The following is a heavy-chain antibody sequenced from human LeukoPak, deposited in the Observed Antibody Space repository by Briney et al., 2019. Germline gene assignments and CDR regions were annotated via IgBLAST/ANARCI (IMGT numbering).Heavy chain of an antibody. V-gene: IGHV3-30*18. Sequence: GGSLRLSYAASGLIFSRDGMHWVRQAPGKGLEWVAVISYDGSNKYYADSVKGRFTISRDNSKNTLYLQMNSLRAEDTAVYYCAKVSGTVDYWGQGTLVTVSS. CDR1: GLIFSRDG. J-gene: IGHJ4*02. CDR2: ISYDGSNK. D-gene: IGHD1-1*01. CDR3: AKVSGTVDY.